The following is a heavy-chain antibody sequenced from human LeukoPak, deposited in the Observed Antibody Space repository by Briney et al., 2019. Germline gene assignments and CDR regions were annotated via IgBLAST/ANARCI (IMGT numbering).Heavy chain of an antibody. CDR2: IYHSGST. CDR1: GGSISSGGHS. V-gene: IGHV4-30-2*01. J-gene: IGHJ5*02. CDR3: ARDHGYYDTSGDH. D-gene: IGHD3-22*01. Sequence: SETLSLTCAVSGGSISSGGHSWSWIRQPPGKGLEWIGYIYHSGSTYYNPSLKSRVTISVDRSKNQFSLKLSSVTAADTAVYYCARDHGYYDTSGDHWGQGTLVTVSS.